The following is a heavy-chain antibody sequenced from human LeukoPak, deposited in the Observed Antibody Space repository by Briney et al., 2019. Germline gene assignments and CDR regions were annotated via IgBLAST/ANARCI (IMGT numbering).Heavy chain of an antibody. CDR1: GFTFSSYA. CDR2: ISGSGGST. V-gene: IGHV3-23*01. J-gene: IGHJ4*02. CDR3: AKNSAYSSGWYAGH. D-gene: IGHD6-19*01. Sequence: PGGSLRLSCAASGFTFSSYAMSWVRQAPGKGLEWVSAISGSGGSTYYADSVKGRFIISRDNSKNTLYLQMNSLRAEDTAVYYCAKNSAYSSGWYAGHWGQGTLVTVSS.